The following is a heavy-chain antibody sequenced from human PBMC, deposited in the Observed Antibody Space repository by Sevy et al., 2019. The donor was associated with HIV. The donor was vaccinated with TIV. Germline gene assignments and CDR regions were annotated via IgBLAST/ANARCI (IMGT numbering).Heavy chain of an antibody. D-gene: IGHD6-13*01. Sequence: ASMKVSCKASGGTFSSYAISWVRQAPGQGLEWMGGIIPIFGTANYAQKFQGRVTITADESTSTAYIELSSLRSEDTAVYYCATGPRVTAIRSSWQYYYYGMDVWGQGTTVTVSS. J-gene: IGHJ6*02. CDR2: IIPIFGTA. CDR1: GGTFSSYA. V-gene: IGHV1-69*13. CDR3: ATGPRVTAIRSSWQYYYYGMDV.